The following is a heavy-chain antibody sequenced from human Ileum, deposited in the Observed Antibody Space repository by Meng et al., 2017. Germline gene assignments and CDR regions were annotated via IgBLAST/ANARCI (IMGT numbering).Heavy chain of an antibody. D-gene: IGHD2-15*01. CDR1: GASISSGYW. Sequence: QVPLQESGPGLVEPSGTLSITCAVSGASISSGYWWSWVRQPPGKGLEWIGEIHHGGDTNYNPSLKSRVTISVDKSNNQYSLRLTSVTAADTAMYYCARNGAYSADHWDQGTLVTVSS. J-gene: IGHJ4*02. CDR2: IHHGGDT. CDR3: ARNGAYSADH. V-gene: IGHV4-4*02.